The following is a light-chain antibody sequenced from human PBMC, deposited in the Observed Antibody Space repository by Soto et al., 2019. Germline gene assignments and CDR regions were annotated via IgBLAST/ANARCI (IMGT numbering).Light chain of an antibody. CDR2: EVS. Sequence: VLTQPASVSGSPGQSITISCTGTSSDVGGYNYVSWYQQHPGKAPKLMIYEVSNRPSGVSNRFSGSKSGNTASLTISGLQAEDEADYYCSSYTSSSTLYVFGTGTKVTVL. V-gene: IGLV2-14*01. CDR3: SSYTSSSTLYV. J-gene: IGLJ1*01. CDR1: SSDVGGYNY.